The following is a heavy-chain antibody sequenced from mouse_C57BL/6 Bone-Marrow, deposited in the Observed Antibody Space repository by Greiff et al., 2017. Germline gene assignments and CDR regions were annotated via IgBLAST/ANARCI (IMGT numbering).Heavy chain of an antibody. CDR2: IDPSDSYT. CDR1: GYTFTSYW. V-gene: IGHV1-69*01. CDR3: ARSYEYFDY. J-gene: IGHJ2*01. D-gene: IGHD1-1*01. Sequence: QVQLQQPGAELVMPGASVKLSCKASGYTFTSYWMHWVKQRPGQGLEWIGEIDPSDSYTNYNQKFKGKSTLTVDKSSSTAYMQLSSLTSEDSAVYYCARSYEYFDYWGQGTTLTVSS.